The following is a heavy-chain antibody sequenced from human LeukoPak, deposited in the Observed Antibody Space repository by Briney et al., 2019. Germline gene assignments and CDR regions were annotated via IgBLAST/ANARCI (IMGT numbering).Heavy chain of an antibody. V-gene: IGHV4-34*01. CDR1: GGSFSGYY. D-gene: IGHD2-2*01. Sequence: SETLSLTCAVYGGSFSGYYWSWIRQPPGKGLEWIGEINHSGSTNYNPSLKSRVTISVDTSKNQFSLKLSSVTAADTAVYYCARDGVGSTGSNRRYYYYYYGMDVWGQGTTVTVSS. CDR2: INHSGST. CDR3: ARDGVGSTGSNRRYYYYYYGMDV. J-gene: IGHJ6*02.